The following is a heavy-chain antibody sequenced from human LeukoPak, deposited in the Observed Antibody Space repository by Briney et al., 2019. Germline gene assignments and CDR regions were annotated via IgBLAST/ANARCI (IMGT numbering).Heavy chain of an antibody. CDR2: INQDGSER. Sequence: GGSLTLSCEASGFTLSDHWLTWVRQAPGKGLDWVAHINQDGSERSYVDSVKGRFTISRDNAKNSLFLLMNSLRVDDAAVYYCARGHYGMDVWGQGTTVSVSS. J-gene: IGHJ6*02. CDR3: ARGHYGMDV. V-gene: IGHV3-7*05. CDR1: GFTLSDHW.